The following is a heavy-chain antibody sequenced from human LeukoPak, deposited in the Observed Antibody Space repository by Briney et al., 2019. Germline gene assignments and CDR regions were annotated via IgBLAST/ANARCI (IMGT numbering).Heavy chain of an antibody. V-gene: IGHV3-33*06. CDR1: GFTFSAYA. D-gene: IGHD3-22*01. CDR3: AKDRPNYYGSNGHYYRRDGDY. J-gene: IGHJ4*02. Sequence: GRSLRLSCATSGFTFSAYAMHWVRQAPGKGLEWVAVIWYDGSTKYYTDSVKGRFTISRDNSKNTQYLQMDSLRVEDTAVYFCAKDRPNYYGSNGHYYRRDGDYWGQGTLVTVSS. CDR2: IWYDGSTK.